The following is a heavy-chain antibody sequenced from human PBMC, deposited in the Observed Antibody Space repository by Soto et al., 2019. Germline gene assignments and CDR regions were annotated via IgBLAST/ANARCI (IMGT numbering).Heavy chain of an antibody. J-gene: IGHJ3*02. V-gene: IGHV1-69*13. D-gene: IGHD6-13*01. Sequence: SVKVSCKASGGTFSSYAISWVRQAPGQGLEWMGAVIPIFGTANYAQKFQGRVTVAADESTSTAYMELSSLRSEDTAVYYCARGRTPGRGYSSSWWGPSGGAFDIWGQGTMVTVS. CDR2: VIPIFGTA. CDR3: ARGRTPGRGYSSSWWGPSGGAFDI. CDR1: GGTFSSYA.